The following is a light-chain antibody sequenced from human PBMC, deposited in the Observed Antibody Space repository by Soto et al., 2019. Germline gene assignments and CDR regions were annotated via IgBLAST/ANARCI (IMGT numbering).Light chain of an antibody. V-gene: IGLV2-14*03. Sequence: QSALTQPASVSGSPGQSIAISCTGTSSDGGNYNFVSWYQQHPGKAPKLMIYDVSNRPSGISNRLSGSKSGNTASLTISGLQAEYEADYYCCSYTTSSTYVFGTGTKVTVL. CDR1: SSDGGNYNF. J-gene: IGLJ1*01. CDR2: DVS. CDR3: CSYTTSSTYV.